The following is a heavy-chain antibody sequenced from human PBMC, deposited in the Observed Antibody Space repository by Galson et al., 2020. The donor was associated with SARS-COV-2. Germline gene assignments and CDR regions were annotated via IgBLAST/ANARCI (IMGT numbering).Heavy chain of an antibody. CDR2: IYDSDNT. D-gene: IGHD3-10*01. V-gene: IGHV4-31*03. Sequence: ASETLSLTCTVSGGSISSGGYYWSWIRQHPEKGLEWLGYIYDSDNTYYNPSVKSRIDISLDTSKNHFSLRLSSVTSADTAVYFCARSPLDYGRRAFDIWGQGTVVTVSS. CDR3: ARSPLDYGRRAFDI. CDR1: GGSISSGGYY. J-gene: IGHJ3*02.